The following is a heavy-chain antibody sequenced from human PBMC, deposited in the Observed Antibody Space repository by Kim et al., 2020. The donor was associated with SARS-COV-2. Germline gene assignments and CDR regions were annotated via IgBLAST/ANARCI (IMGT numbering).Heavy chain of an antibody. CDR3: AKLAGPSAKGYYFDY. J-gene: IGHJ4*02. V-gene: IGHV3-23*01. Sequence: SVKGRFTISRDNAKNTLYLQMNSLRAEDTAVYYCAKLAGPSAKGYYFDYWGQGTLVTVSS.